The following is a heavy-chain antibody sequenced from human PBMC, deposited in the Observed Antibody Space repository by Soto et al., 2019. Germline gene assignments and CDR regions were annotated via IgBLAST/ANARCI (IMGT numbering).Heavy chain of an antibody. CDR1: GFSLSTSGMC. CDR3: ARSLDTPAWSGYPAQSWFDP. Sequence: SGPTLVNPTQTLTLTCTFSGFSLSTSGMCVSWIRQPPGKALEWLARIDWDDDKYYSTSLKTRLTISKDTSKNQVVLTMTNMDPVDTATYYCARSLDTPAWSGYPAQSWFDPWGQGTLVTVSS. V-gene: IGHV2-70*11. D-gene: IGHD3-3*01. CDR2: IDWDDDK. J-gene: IGHJ5*02.